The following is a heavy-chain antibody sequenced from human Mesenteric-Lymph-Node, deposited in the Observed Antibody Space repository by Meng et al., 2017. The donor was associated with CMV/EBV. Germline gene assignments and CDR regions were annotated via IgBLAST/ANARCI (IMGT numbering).Heavy chain of an antibody. CDR1: GYTFIGYY. J-gene: IGHJ6*02. CDR3: ARHYYDSSGYYYYYYGMDV. V-gene: IGHV1-2*02. D-gene: IGHD3-22*01. Sequence: ASVKVSCKASGYTFIGYYMHWVRQAPGQGLEWMGWINPNSGGTNYAQKFQGRVTMTRDTSISTAYMELSRLRSDDTAVYYCARHYYDSSGYYYYYYGMDVWGQGTTVTVSS. CDR2: INPNSGGT.